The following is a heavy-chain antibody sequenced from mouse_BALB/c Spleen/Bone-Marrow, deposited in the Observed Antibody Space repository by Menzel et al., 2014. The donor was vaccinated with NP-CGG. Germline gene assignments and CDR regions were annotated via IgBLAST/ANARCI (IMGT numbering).Heavy chain of an antibody. Sequence: EVKLMESGGGLVQPGGSLRLSCTTSGFTFTDYYMGWVRQPPGKALEWLVFIRNKAYGYTTEYSASVRGRFTISRDNSQSILYLQMNTLRAEDSATYYCARFPMDYWGQGTSVTVSS. CDR2: IRNKAYGYTT. J-gene: IGHJ4*01. CDR3: ARFPMDY. CDR1: GFTFTDYY. V-gene: IGHV7-3*02.